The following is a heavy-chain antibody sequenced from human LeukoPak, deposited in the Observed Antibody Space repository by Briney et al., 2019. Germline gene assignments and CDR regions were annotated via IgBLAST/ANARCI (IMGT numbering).Heavy chain of an antibody. CDR1: GGSLSDYY. Sequence: SETLSLTCGVYGGSLSDYYWSWIRQPPGKGLEWIGEINHSGSTNRHPHLKSRVTMSIATSKNQFSLHLSSVTAADTAMYYCARVPPFIRTSVFFDLWGRGTLVTVSS. CDR3: ARVPPFIRTSVFFDL. D-gene: IGHD2-8*01. J-gene: IGHJ2*01. CDR2: INHSGST. V-gene: IGHV4-34*01.